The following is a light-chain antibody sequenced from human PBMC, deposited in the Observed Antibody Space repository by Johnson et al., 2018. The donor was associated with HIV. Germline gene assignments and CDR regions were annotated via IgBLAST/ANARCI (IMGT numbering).Light chain of an antibody. V-gene: IGLV1-51*01. CDR3: GTWDSSLSTYV. CDR1: SSNIGNNY. Sequence: QSVLTQPPSVSAAPGQKVTISCSGSSSNIGNNYVSWYQQLPGTAHKLLIYDNNKRPSGIPDRFSVSKSGTSATLGITGLQTGDEADYYCGTWDSSLSTYVLGSGTKVTVL. CDR2: DNN. J-gene: IGLJ1*01.